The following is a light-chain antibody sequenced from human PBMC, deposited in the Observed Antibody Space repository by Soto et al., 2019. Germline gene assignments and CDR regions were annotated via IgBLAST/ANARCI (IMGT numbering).Light chain of an antibody. Sequence: EIVMTQSPVTLSVSPGERATLSCRASHDVSSRLAWYQQKPGQAPRLLIYDASTRATGLPARFSGSGSGTEFTLTISSLQSEDFAVYYCQHYTNWPLTFGVGTKVEIK. V-gene: IGKV3-15*01. CDR2: DAS. J-gene: IGKJ4*01. CDR3: QHYTNWPLT. CDR1: HDVSSR.